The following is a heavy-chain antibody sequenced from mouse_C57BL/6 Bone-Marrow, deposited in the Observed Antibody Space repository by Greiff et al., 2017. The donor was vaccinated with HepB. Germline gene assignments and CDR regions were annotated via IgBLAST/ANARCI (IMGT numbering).Heavy chain of an antibody. J-gene: IGHJ3*01. CDR3: ARSANWEGWFAY. V-gene: IGHV1-59*01. CDR1: GYTFTSYW. D-gene: IGHD4-1*02. Sequence: QVQLQQSGAELVRPGTSVKLSCKASGYTFTSYWMHWVKQRPGQGLEWIGVIDPSDSYTNYNQKFKGKATLTVDTSSSTAYMQLSSLTSEDSAVYYCARSANWEGWFAYGGQGTLVTVSA. CDR2: IDPSDSYT.